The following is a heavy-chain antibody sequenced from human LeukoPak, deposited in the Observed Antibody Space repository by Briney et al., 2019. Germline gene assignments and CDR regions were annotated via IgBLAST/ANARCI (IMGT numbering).Heavy chain of an antibody. J-gene: IGHJ4*02. CDR2: IIPIFGTA. D-gene: IGHD2-8*01. V-gene: IGHV1-69*13. CDR1: GGTFIIYA. Sequence: AVTVSFKASGGTFIIYAISWVRQAPGQGLEWMGGIIPIFGTANYAQKFQGRVTITADESTSTAYMELSSLRSEDTAVYYCARGRGVPVFDYWGQGTLVTVSS. CDR3: ARGRGVPVFDY.